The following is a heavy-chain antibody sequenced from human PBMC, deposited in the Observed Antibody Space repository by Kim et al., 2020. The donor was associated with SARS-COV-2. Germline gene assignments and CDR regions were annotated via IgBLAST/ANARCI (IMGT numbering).Heavy chain of an antibody. D-gene: IGHD3-16*01. CDR3: VREIGEIQFTGPQNDAFDL. CDR1: GYTFTRYV. Sequence: ASVKVSCKASGYTFTRYVLHWVRQAPGQRLEWMGWLVPGDGRTRSSQNLQGRVTFTRDTSANTAYMDLSSLRSEDTAVYYCVREIGEIQFTGPQNDAFDLWGQGTLVTVSS. CDR2: LVPGDGRT. V-gene: IGHV1-3*01. J-gene: IGHJ3*01.